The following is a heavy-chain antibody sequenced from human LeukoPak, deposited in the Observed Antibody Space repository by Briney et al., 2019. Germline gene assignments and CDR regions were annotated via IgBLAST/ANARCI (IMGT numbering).Heavy chain of an antibody. D-gene: IGHD3-22*01. Sequence: SETLSLTRTVSGGSISSYYWSWIRQPPGKGLEWIGYIYYSGSTNYNPSLKSRVTISVDTSKNQFSLKLSSVTAADTAVYYCAGYDSSGYSDYWGQGTLVTVSS. J-gene: IGHJ4*02. CDR2: IYYSGST. V-gene: IGHV4-59*08. CDR3: AGYDSSGYSDY. CDR1: GGSISSYY.